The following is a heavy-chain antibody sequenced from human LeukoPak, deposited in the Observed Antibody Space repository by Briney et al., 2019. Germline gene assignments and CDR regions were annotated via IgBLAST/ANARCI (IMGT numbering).Heavy chain of an antibody. D-gene: IGHD1-1*01. J-gene: IGHJ4*02. Sequence: GGSLRLSCAASGFTFSSYAMSWVRQAPGKGLEWVSTISGSGGSTYYADSVKGRFTISRDNSKNTLCLQMNSLRAEDTAVYYCAKSTQRGYFDYWGLGTLVTVSS. CDR3: AKSTQRGYFDY. CDR2: ISGSGGST. V-gene: IGHV3-23*01. CDR1: GFTFSSYA.